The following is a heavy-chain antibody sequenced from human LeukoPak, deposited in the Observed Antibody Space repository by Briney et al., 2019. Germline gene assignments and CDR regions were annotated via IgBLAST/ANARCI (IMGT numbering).Heavy chain of an antibody. V-gene: IGHV1-18*01. CDR3: ARGGISAPAGFDP. CDR2: ISTYNGNT. Sequence: ASVKVSCKASGYTFTTYDISWVRQAPGQGLGWMGWISTYNGNTNYAQKLQGRVTMTTDTSTTTAYMELRSLTSDDTALYYCARGGISAPAGFDPWGQGTLVTVSS. D-gene: IGHD6-13*01. J-gene: IGHJ5*02. CDR1: GYTFTTYD.